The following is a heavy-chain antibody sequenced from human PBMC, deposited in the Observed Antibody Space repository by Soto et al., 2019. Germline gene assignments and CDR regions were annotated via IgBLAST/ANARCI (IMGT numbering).Heavy chain of an antibody. CDR3: ARDPRMTTVTTAGDLMDY. CDR2: ISSSGSTI. D-gene: IGHD4-17*01. Sequence: QVQLVESGGGLVKPGGSLRLSCAASGFTFSDYYMSWIRQAPGKGLEWVSYISSSGSTIYYADSVKGRFTISRDNAKNSLYLQMNSLRAEDTAVYYCARDPRMTTVTTAGDLMDYWGQGTLVTVSS. J-gene: IGHJ4*02. V-gene: IGHV3-11*01. CDR1: GFTFSDYY.